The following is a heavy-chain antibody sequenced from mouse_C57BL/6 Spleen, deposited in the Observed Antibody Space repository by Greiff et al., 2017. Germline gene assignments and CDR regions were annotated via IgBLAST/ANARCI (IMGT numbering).Heavy chain of an antibody. CDR1: GFTFSSYA. V-gene: IGHV5-4*03. CDR2: ISDGGSYT. CDR3: ARDNGHYFDY. D-gene: IGHD1-1*02. J-gene: IGHJ2*01. Sequence: EVKVVESGGGLVKPGGSLKLSCAASGFTFSSYAMSWVRQTPEKRLEWVATISDGGSYTYYPDNVKGRFTISRDNAKNNLYLQMSHLKSEDTAMYYCARDNGHYFDYWGQGTTLTVSS.